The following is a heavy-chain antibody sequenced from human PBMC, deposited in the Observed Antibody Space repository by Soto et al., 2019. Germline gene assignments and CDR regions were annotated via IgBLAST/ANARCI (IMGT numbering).Heavy chain of an antibody. Sequence: QVQLQESGPGLVKPSQTLSLTCTVSGGSISSGAYYWSWIRQHSEKGLEWIGYMHYSGIAYYNPSLTSRVTTSVDTSKNKFSLKLSSVTAADTAVYYCARYYFDNSGYSNWFDPWGRVTLVTVSS. CDR1: GGSISSGAYY. D-gene: IGHD3-22*01. CDR2: MHYSGIA. J-gene: IGHJ5*02. CDR3: ARYYFDNSGYSNWFDP. V-gene: IGHV4-31*03.